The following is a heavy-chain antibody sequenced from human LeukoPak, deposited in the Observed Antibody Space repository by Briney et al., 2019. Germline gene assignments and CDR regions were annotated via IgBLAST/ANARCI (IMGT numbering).Heavy chain of an antibody. J-gene: IGHJ4*02. V-gene: IGHV4-59*01. CDR3: ARGAPVGATTLGFDY. CDR1: GGSFSGYD. CDR2: IYYSGST. D-gene: IGHD1-26*01. Sequence: PSETLSLTCAVYGGSFSGYDWSWIRQPPGKGLEWIGYIYYSGSTNYNPSLKSRVTISVDTSKNQFSLKLSSVTAADTAVYYCARGAPVGATTLGFDYWGQGTLVTVSS.